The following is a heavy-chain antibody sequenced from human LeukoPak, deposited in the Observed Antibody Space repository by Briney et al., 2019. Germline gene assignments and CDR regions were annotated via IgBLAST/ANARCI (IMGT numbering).Heavy chain of an antibody. CDR3: ARAATNYYGSGSLFGY. CDR2: LQNHGGDI. CDR1: GFTFSNYG. V-gene: IGHV3-30*02. D-gene: IGHD3-10*01. J-gene: IGHJ4*02. Sequence: GGSLRLSCAASGFTFSNYGMHWVRQAPDKGLEGVAFLQNHGGDIHYAESVEGRFTISRDNSKNTLYLQMNSLRAEDTAVYYCARAATNYYGSGSLFGYWGQGTLVTVSS.